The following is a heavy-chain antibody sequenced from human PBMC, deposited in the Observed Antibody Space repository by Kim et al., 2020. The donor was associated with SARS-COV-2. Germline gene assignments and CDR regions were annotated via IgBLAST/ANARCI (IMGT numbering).Heavy chain of an antibody. CDR3: AKDIKDYYYYGMDV. Sequence: AGSMKGRFTISRDNAKNVQYLQMNSLRAEDTALYYCAKDIKDYYYYGMDVWGQGTTVTVSS. J-gene: IGHJ6*02. D-gene: IGHD2-15*01. V-gene: IGHV3-9*01.